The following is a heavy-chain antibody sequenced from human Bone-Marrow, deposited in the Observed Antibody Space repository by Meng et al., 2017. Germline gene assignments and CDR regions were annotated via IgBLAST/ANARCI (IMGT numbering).Heavy chain of an antibody. CDR2: IYSGGST. V-gene: IGHV3-66*04. CDR1: GFSFTDAW. J-gene: IGHJ6*02. D-gene: IGHD5-18*01. CDR3: ARHDSGYSYGYNYYYGMDV. Sequence: GESLKISCVASGFSFTDAWMSWVRQAPGKGLEWVSVIYSGGSTYYADSVKGRFTISRDNSKNTLYLQMNSLRAEDTAVYYCARHDSGYSYGYNYYYGMDVWGQGTTVTVSS.